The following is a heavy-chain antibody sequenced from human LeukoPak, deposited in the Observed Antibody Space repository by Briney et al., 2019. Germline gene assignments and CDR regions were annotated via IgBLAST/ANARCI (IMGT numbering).Heavy chain of an antibody. Sequence: KPSETLSLTCAVYGRSFSGYYWSWIRQPPGKGLEWIGEINHSGSTNYNPSLKSRVTISGDTSKNQFSLKLSSVTAADTAVYYCARYATAVPAAVSWFDPWGQGTLVTVSS. CDR1: GRSFSGYY. D-gene: IGHD2-2*01. CDR3: ARYATAVPAAVSWFDP. J-gene: IGHJ5*02. CDR2: INHSGST. V-gene: IGHV4-34*01.